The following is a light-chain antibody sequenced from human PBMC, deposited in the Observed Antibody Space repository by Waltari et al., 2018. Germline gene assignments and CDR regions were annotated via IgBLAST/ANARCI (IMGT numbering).Light chain of an antibody. CDR2: SND. V-gene: IGLV1-44*01. Sequence: YYQPPRTAPKLLIHSNDQRPSWVPSRCSGSRSGTSASLAISGLQSEDEADYYCAAWDVNLKGVLFGGGTKLTVL. CDR3: AAWDVNLKGVL. J-gene: IGLJ3*02.